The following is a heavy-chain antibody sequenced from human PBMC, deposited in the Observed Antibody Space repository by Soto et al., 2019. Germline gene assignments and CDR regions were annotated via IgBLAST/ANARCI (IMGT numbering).Heavy chain of an antibody. Sequence: ASVKVSCKASGYTFTSYGISWVRQAPGQGLEWMGWISAYNGNTNYAQKLQGRVTMTTDTSTNTAYMELSSLRSEDTAVYYCVAGGTRWLQSPFDYWGQGTLVTVSS. CDR2: ISAYNGNT. D-gene: IGHD1-1*01. CDR3: VAGGTRWLQSPFDY. CDR1: GYTFTSYG. J-gene: IGHJ4*02. V-gene: IGHV1-18*01.